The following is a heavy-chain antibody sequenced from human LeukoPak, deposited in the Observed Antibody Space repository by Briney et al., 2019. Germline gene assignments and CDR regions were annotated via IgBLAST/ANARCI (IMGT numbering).Heavy chain of an antibody. CDR1: GYTFTSYG. Sequence: GASVKASCKASGYTFTSYGISWVRQAPGQGLEWMGWISAYNGNTNYAQKLQGRVTMTTDTSTSTAYMGLRGLRSDDTAVYYCARGPSDLNWYFDLWGRGTLVTVSS. CDR2: ISAYNGNT. J-gene: IGHJ2*01. CDR3: ARGPSDLNWYFDL. V-gene: IGHV1-18*01.